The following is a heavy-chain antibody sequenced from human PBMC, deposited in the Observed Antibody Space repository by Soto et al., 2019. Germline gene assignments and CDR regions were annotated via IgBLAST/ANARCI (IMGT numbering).Heavy chain of an antibody. D-gene: IGHD6-13*01. CDR1: GGTFSSYA. Sequence: SVKVSCKASGGTFSSYAISWVRQAPGQGLEWMGGIIPIFGTANYAQKFQGRVTITADEFTSTAYMELSSLRSEDTAVYYCAREEGIAAAGIRFSNWFDPWRQLPLFTAPS. V-gene: IGHV1-69*13. J-gene: IGHJ5*02. CDR3: AREEGIAAAGIRFSNWFDP. CDR2: IIPIFGTA.